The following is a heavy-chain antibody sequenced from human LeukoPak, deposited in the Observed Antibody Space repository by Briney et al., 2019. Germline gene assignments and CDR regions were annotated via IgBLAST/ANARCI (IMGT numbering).Heavy chain of an antibody. D-gene: IGHD3-22*01. V-gene: IGHV1-2*02. CDR3: ARSRGYYYDSSGYSDY. CDR2: INPNSGGT. CDR1: GYTFTGYY. Sequence: ASVKVSCKASGYTFTGYYMHWVRQAPGQGLEWMGWINPNSGGTNYALKFQGRVTMTRDTSISTAYMELSRLRSDDTAVYYCARSRGYYYDSSGYSDYWGQGTLVTVSS. J-gene: IGHJ4*02.